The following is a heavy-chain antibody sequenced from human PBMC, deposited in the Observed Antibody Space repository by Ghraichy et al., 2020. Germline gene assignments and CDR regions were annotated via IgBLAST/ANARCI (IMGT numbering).Heavy chain of an antibody. CDR1: GGSISSYY. CDR3: ARRNTVTYYYGMDV. V-gene: IGHV4-59*08. D-gene: IGHD4-17*01. J-gene: IGHJ6*02. CDR2: IYYSGST. Sequence: SETPSLTCTVSGGSISSYYWSWIRQPPGKGLEWIGYIYYSGSTNYNPSLKSRVTISVDTSKNQFSLKLSSVTAADTAVYYCARRNTVTYYYGMDVWGQGTTVTVSS.